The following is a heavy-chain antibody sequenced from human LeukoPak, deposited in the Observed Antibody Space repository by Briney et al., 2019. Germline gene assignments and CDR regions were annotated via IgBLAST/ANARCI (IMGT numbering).Heavy chain of an antibody. CDR3: AKVRRYYDSAGY. V-gene: IGHV3-23*01. Sequence: GGSLRLSCAASGFTFSSYAMSWVRQAPGKALERVSGISGSGGSTYYADSVKGRFTISRDNSKNTLYLQMNSLRAEDTAVYYCAKVRRYYDSAGYWGQGTLVTVSS. J-gene: IGHJ4*02. CDR2: ISGSGGST. D-gene: IGHD3-22*01. CDR1: GFTFSSYA.